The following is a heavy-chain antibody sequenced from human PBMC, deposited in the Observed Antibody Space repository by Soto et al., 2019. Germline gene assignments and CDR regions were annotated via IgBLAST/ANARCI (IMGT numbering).Heavy chain of an antibody. V-gene: IGHV4-4*07. D-gene: IGHD6-13*01. J-gene: IGHJ6*02. CDR3: AGGVSRSWYNYYYSYGMDV. CDR2: IYTSGST. CDR1: GGSISSYY. Sequence: SEPLSLTCTVSGGSISSYYWSWIRQPAGKGLEWIGRIYTSGSTNYNPSLKSRVTMSVDTSQNQLSPKLSAVTAAVTAVYYCAGGVSRSWYNYYYSYGMDVWGQWTMVTDS.